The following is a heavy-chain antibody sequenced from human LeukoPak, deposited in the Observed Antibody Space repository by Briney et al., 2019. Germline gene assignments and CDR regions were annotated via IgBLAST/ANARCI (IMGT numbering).Heavy chain of an antibody. J-gene: IGHJ4*02. V-gene: IGHV3-21*04. CDR1: GFTFSTYS. CDR2: ISSSSSYI. Sequence: GGSLRLSCAASGFTFSTYSMNWVRQAPGKGLEWVSSISSSSSYIYYADSVEGRFTISRDNAKNSLYLQMNSLRAEDTAVYYCARDPYGDSSFDYWGQGTLVTVSS. CDR3: ARDPYGDSSFDY. D-gene: IGHD4-17*01.